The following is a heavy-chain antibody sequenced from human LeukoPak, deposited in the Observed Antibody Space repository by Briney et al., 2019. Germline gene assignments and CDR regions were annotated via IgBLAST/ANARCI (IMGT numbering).Heavy chain of an antibody. D-gene: IGHD3-9*01. CDR3: ATGPRYFDWFRYNYGMDV. CDR2: FDPEDGET. J-gene: IGHJ6*02. Sequence: ASVKVSCKVSGYTLTELSMHWVRQAPGKGLEWMGGFDPEDGETIYAQKFQGRVTMTEDTSTDTAYMELSSLRSEDTAVYYCATGPRYFDWFRYNYGMDVWGQGTTVTVSS. V-gene: IGHV1-24*01. CDR1: GYTLTELS.